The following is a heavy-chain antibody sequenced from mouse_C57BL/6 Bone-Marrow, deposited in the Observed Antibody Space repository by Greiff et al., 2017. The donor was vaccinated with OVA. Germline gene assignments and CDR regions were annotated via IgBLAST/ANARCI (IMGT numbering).Heavy chain of an antibody. J-gene: IGHJ1*03. CDR1: GFSLSTSGMG. Sequence: QVTLKVCGPGILQSSQTLSLTCSFSGFSLSTSGMGVSWIRQPSGKGLEWLAHIYWDDDKRYNPSLKSRLTNSKDTSRNQVFLKIASVDTADTATYYCARRVGYHVYWYFDVWGTGTTVTVSS. D-gene: IGHD2-2*01. V-gene: IGHV8-12*01. CDR2: IYWDDDK. CDR3: ARRVGYHVYWYFDV.